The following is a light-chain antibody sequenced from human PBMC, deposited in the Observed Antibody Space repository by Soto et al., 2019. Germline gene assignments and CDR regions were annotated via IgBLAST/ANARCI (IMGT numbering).Light chain of an antibody. CDR1: QTIRGL. CDR3: QQRHNSPIT. Sequence: EIVLTQSPATLSLSPGERATLSCRTSQTIRGLLNWYQQRPGQAPRLIIYDTSNRATDIPARFSGSGSGTDFILTISSLDPEDFGVYFCQQRHNSPITFGQGTRLDIK. J-gene: IGKJ5*01. V-gene: IGKV3-11*01. CDR2: DTS.